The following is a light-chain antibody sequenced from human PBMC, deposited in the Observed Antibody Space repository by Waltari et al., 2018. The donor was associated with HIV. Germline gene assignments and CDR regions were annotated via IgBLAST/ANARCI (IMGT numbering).Light chain of an antibody. V-gene: IGKV1-9*01. CDR3: QQLNSYLT. J-gene: IGKJ5*01. Sequence: DIQLTQSPSFLSASVGDRVTITCRASQGISSYLAWYQQKPGKAPKLLIYAASTLQSGVPSRFSGSGSGTEFTLTISSLHPEDFATYYCQQLNSYLTFGQGTRLEIK. CDR2: AAS. CDR1: QGISSY.